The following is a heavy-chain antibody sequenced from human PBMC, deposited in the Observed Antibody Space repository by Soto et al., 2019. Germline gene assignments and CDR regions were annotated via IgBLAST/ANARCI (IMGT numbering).Heavy chain of an antibody. Sequence: EVQLVQSGAEVKKPGESLRISCKGSGYSFTSYWISWVRQMPGKGLEWMGRIDPSDSYTNYSPSFQGHVTISADKSISTAYLQWSSLKASDTAMYYCAISSVRGETYYDFWSGYHPGDDFDYWGQGTLVTVSS. CDR1: GYSFTSYW. J-gene: IGHJ4*02. D-gene: IGHD3-3*01. CDR3: AISSVRGETYYDFWSGYHPGDDFDY. CDR2: IDPSDSYT. V-gene: IGHV5-10-1*03.